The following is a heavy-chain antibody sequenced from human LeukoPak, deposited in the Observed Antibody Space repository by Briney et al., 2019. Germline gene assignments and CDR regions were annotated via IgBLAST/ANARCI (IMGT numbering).Heavy chain of an antibody. CDR3: VRDLDSPVPIDY. D-gene: IGHD3/OR15-3a*01. Sequence: PGGSLRLSCAASGFTFSDYEMNWVRQAPGKGLEWISYISTAGSTKYYAESVKGRFTISRDNAKDSLYLQMNSLRVEDTAVYYCVRDLDSPVPIDYWGQGSLVTVSS. CDR2: ISTAGSTK. J-gene: IGHJ4*02. CDR1: GFTFSDYE. V-gene: IGHV3-48*03.